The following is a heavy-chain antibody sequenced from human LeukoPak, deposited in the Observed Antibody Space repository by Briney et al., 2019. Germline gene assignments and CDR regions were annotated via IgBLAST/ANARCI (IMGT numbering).Heavy chain of an antibody. V-gene: IGHV3-23*01. Sequence: GGSLRLSCAASGFTFSTASLHWVRQAPGRGLEWVSAFDTGFGTYYPDSLKGRFTISSDNSKNTLFLQMNSLRADDTAVYYCARSSGWWSLDYWGQGTLVTVSS. CDR3: ARSSGWWSLDY. J-gene: IGHJ4*02. CDR2: FDTGFGT. D-gene: IGHD6-19*01. CDR1: GFTFSTAS.